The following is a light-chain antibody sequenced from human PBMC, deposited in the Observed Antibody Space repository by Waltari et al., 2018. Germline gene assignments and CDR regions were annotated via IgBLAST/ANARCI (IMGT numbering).Light chain of an antibody. CDR3: QHYHNWPST. CDR2: DAS. CDR1: QNIGSH. V-gene: IGKV3-15*01. J-gene: IGKJ5*01. Sequence: IVMTQSPAPLPVSPGGRVTLSCRASQNIGSHLAWYQQKPGQAPRLLIFDASTRATGIPASFVGSGSGTEFTLTISSLQSEDSAIYYCQHYHNWPSTFGQGTRLEIK.